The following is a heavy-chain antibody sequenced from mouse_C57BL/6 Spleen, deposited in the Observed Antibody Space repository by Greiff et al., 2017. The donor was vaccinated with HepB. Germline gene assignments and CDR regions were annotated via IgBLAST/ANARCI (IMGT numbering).Heavy chain of an antibody. CDR1: GYAFSSSW. D-gene: IGHD3-2*02. Sequence: QVQLQQSGPELVKPGASVKISCKASGYAFSSSWMNWVKQRPGKGLEWIGRIYPGDGDTNYNGKFKGKATLTADKSSSTAYMQLSSLTSEDSAVYFLGNLGLRQLSPFFYAMDYWGQGTSVTVSS. CDR3: GNLGLRQLSPFFYAMDY. J-gene: IGHJ4*01. V-gene: IGHV1-82*01. CDR2: IYPGDGDT.